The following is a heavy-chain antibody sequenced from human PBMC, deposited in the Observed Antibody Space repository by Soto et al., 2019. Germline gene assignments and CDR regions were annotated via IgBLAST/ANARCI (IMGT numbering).Heavy chain of an antibody. D-gene: IGHD6-19*01. CDR1: GFTFSSYA. V-gene: IGHV3-30-3*01. CDR3: ARDFRWLVRDYYYYGMDV. J-gene: IGHJ6*02. Sequence: QVQLVESGGGVGQPGRSLRLSCAASGFTFSSYAMHWVRQAPGKGLEWVAVISYDGSNKYYADSVKGRFTISRDNSKNTLYLQMNSLRAEDTAVYYCARDFRWLVRDYYYYGMDVWGQGTTVTVSS. CDR2: ISYDGSNK.